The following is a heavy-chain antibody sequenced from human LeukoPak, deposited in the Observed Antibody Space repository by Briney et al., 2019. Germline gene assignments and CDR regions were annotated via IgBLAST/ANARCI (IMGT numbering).Heavy chain of an antibody. CDR3: ARIRDGRAFGAIDY. J-gene: IGHJ4*02. CDR1: GYTTGNYW. Sequence: GDSLKISCKASGYTTGNYWIGWVRQMPGQRLEWMGIVYPGDSDTRYSPSFQGQVTISADKSISTAYLQWSSLKASDSGMYYCARIRDGRAFGAIDYWGQGTLVTVSS. CDR2: VYPGDSDT. V-gene: IGHV5-51*01. D-gene: IGHD3-10*01.